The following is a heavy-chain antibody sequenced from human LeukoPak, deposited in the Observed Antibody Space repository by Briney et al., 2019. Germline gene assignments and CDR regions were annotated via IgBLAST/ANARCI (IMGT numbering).Heavy chain of an antibody. J-gene: IGHJ6*02. V-gene: IGHV4-30-2*01. D-gene: IGHD1-26*01. CDR3: ARRSLVRTVGYYYGMDV. CDR2: IYHSGTT. Sequence: PSQTLSLTCTVSGGSIYGGGYYWSWIRQPPGKGLEWIGYIYHSGTTYYNPSLKSRVTVSVDTSKKQFSLRLSSVTAADTAVYYCARRSLVRTVGYYYGMDVWGQGTTVTVSS. CDR1: GGSIYGGGYY.